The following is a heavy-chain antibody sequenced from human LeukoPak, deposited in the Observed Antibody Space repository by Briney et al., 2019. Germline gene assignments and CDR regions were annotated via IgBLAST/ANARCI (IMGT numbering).Heavy chain of an antibody. CDR1: GGSISSYY. CDR2: IYYSGST. D-gene: IGHD1-20*01. J-gene: IGHJ4*02. Sequence: SETLSLTCTVSGGSISSYYWSWIRQPPGKGLEWIGYIYYSGSTNYNPSLKSRVTISVDTSKNQFSLKLSSVTAADTAVYYCARSSSQQYNWNDLCYWGQGTLVTVSS. CDR3: ARSSSQQYNWNDLCY. V-gene: IGHV4-59*01.